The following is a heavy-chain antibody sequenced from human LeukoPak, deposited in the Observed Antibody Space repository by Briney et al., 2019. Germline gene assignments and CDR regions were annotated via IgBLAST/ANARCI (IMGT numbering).Heavy chain of an antibody. CDR1: GFTFSSYS. CDR3: ARDRPYGDSGVDAFDI. CDR2: ISSSSSTI. D-gene: IGHD4-17*01. J-gene: IGHJ3*02. Sequence: PGRALRLSCAASGFTFSSYSMNWVRQAPGKGLDWVSYISSSSSTIYYADSVKGRLTISRDNAKNSLYLQMNSLRAEDTAVYYCARDRPYGDSGVDAFDIWGQGTMVTVSS. V-gene: IGHV3-48*04.